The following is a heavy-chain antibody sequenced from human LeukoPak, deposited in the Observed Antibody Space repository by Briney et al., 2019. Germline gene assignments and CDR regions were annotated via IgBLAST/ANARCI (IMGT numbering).Heavy chain of an antibody. V-gene: IGHV6-1*01. CDR2: ALYRSQWYN. CDR3: AREEAGTYGFQY. Sequence: SQTLSLTCAIFGDSVSSDSGAWNWIRQSPSRGLEWLGGALYRSQWYNDYAVSVKGRIAINPDTSKNQFSLQLNSVTPEDTAVYYCAREEAGTYGFQYWGQGTLVTVSS. D-gene: IGHD3-10*01. CDR1: GDSVSSDSGA. J-gene: IGHJ4*02.